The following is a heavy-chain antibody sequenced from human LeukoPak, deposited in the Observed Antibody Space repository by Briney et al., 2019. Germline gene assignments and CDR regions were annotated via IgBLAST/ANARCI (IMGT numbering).Heavy chain of an antibody. V-gene: IGHV1-2*02. CDR2: INPNSGGT. D-gene: IGHD1-26*01. J-gene: IGHJ4*02. CDR3: ARDLFVVGANFDY. Sequence: ASVKVPCKASGYTFTGYYMHWVRQAPGQGLEWMGWINPNSGGTNYAQKFQGRVTMTRDTSISTAYMELSRLRSDDTAVYYCARDLFVVGANFDYWGQGTLVTVSS. CDR1: GYTFTGYY.